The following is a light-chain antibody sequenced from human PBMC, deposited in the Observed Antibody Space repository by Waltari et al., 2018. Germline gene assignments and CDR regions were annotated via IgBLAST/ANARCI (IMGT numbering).Light chain of an antibody. CDR1: CSDVGSYPL. Sequence: QSALTQPASVSGSPGQSITISCTGTCSDVGSYPLVSWYQPHPGKAPRLIIYEGYKRPSGVSNRFSGSKSGNTASLTISGLQAEDEADYYCCSCAGNRVFGGGTKLTVL. V-gene: IGLV2-23*01. CDR2: EGY. CDR3: CSCAGNRV. J-gene: IGLJ3*02.